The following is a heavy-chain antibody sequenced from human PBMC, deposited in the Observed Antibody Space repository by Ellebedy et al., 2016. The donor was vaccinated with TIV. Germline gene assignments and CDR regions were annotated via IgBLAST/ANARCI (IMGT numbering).Heavy chain of an antibody. CDR3: ARETGSGSYHSLY. Sequence: ASVKVSCKASGGTFSSYAISWVRQAPGQGLEWMGGIIPIFGTANYAQKFQGRVTITADESTSTAYMELSSLRSEDTAVYYCARETGSGSYHSLYWGQGTLVTVSS. CDR1: GGTFSSYA. CDR2: IIPIFGTA. V-gene: IGHV1-69*13. D-gene: IGHD3-10*01. J-gene: IGHJ4*02.